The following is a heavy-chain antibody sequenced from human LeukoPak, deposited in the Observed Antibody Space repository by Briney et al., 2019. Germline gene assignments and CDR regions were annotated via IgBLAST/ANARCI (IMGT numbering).Heavy chain of an antibody. D-gene: IGHD2-8*01. CDR3: ARFWSGVDYLDY. Sequence: SETLSLTCAGYGGSFSGYYWSWIRQPPGKGLEWIGEINHSGSTNYNPSLKSRVTISVDTFKNQFSLKLSSVTAADTAVYYCARFWSGVDYLDYWGQGTLVTVSS. J-gene: IGHJ4*02. CDR1: GGSFSGYY. V-gene: IGHV4-34*01. CDR2: INHSGST.